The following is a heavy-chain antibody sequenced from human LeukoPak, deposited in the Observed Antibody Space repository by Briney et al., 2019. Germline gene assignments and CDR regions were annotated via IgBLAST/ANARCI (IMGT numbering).Heavy chain of an antibody. V-gene: IGHV3-30*02. D-gene: IGHD3-10*01. CDR2: IRYDGSNK. Sequence: PGGSLRLSCAASGFTFSSYGMHWVRQAPGKGLEWVAFIRYDGSNKYYADSVKGRFTISRDNSKNTLYLQMNSLRAEDTAVYYCAKSGIGLGSGSYYKGNWFDPWGQGTLVTVSS. J-gene: IGHJ5*02. CDR1: GFTFSSYG. CDR3: AKSGIGLGSGSYYKGNWFDP.